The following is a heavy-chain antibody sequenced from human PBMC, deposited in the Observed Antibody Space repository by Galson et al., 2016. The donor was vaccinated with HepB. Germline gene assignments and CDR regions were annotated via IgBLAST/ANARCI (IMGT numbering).Heavy chain of an antibody. CDR2: ISPSGGST. CDR1: GYTFTRYY. CDR3: ARDHRPDTGYSSPPFDS. J-gene: IGHJ4*02. Sequence: SVKVSCKASGYTFTRYYIHWVRQAPGQGLEWMGKISPSGGSTSYSQRFQGRVTMTRDTSTSTVYKELSSLSSEDTAVYYCARDHRPDTGYSSPPFDSGGQGTLVTVSS. V-gene: IGHV1-46*01. D-gene: IGHD6-13*01.